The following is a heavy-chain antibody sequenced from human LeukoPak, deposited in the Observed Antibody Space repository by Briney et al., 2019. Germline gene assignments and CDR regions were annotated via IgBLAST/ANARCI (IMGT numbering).Heavy chain of an antibody. V-gene: IGHV4-39*01. Sequence: SETLSLTCTVSGDSITRRSYFWAWIRQRPGKGLEWIGSVYYTGNTYYNPPLKSRVTISLATSDNQVSLTVSSVTAADTAIYFCARHEPSSFYYESRGNWFDPWGQGALVTVSS. J-gene: IGHJ5*02. D-gene: IGHD3-22*01. CDR2: VYYTGNT. CDR1: GDSITRRSYF. CDR3: ARHEPSSFYYESRGNWFDP.